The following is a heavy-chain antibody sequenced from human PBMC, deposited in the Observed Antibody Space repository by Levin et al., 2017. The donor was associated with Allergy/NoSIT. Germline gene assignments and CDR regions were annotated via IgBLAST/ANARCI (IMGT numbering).Heavy chain of an antibody. CDR1: GFTFSSYD. Sequence: GGSLRLSCAASGFTFSSYDMHWVRQATGKGLEWVSAIGTAGDTYYPGSVKGRFTISRENAKNSLYLQMNSLRAGDTAVYYCARAPRLVQGVINYYYYYMDVWGKGTTVTVSS. D-gene: IGHD3-10*01. V-gene: IGHV3-13*01. CDR2: IGTAGDT. J-gene: IGHJ6*03. CDR3: ARAPRLVQGVINYYYYYMDV.